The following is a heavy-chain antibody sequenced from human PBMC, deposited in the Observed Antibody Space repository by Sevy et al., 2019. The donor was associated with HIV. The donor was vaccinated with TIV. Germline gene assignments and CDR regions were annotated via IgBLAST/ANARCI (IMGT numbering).Heavy chain of an antibody. CDR1: GFTFSSYG. V-gene: IGHV3-30*18. CDR3: AKDRNSGYSYGYGYYYGMDV. Sequence: GGSLRLSCAASGFTFSSYGMHWVRQAPGKGLEWVAVISYDGSNKYYADSVKGQFTISRDNSKNTLYLQMNSLRAEDTTVYYCAKDRNSGYSYGYGYYYGMDVWGQGTTVTVSS. CDR2: ISYDGSNK. D-gene: IGHD5-18*01. J-gene: IGHJ6*02.